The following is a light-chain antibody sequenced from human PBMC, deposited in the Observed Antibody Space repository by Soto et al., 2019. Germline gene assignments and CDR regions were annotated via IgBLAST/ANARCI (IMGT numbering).Light chain of an antibody. Sequence: QSVLTQPRSVSGSPGQSVTISCTGTSSDVGTYDFVSWYQQHPGKAPRLMIFDVSERPSGVPDRFSRSKSGNTASLTISGLQAEDEADYYCCLYAVTFYVFGTGTKVTVL. CDR1: SSDVGTYDF. V-gene: IGLV2-11*01. CDR2: DVS. J-gene: IGLJ1*01. CDR3: CLYAVTFYV.